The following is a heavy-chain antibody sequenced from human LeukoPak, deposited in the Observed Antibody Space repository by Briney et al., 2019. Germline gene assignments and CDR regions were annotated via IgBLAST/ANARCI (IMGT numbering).Heavy chain of an antibody. CDR3: AREARELSTDY. CDR1: GFTFSSYW. D-gene: IGHD1-26*01. J-gene: IGHJ4*02. Sequence: GGSLRLSCAASGFTFSSYWMSWVRQAPGKGLERVANIKQDGSEKYYVDSVKGRFTISRDNAKNSLYLQMNSLRAEDTAVYYCAREARELSTDYWGQGTLVTVSS. CDR2: IKQDGSEK. V-gene: IGHV3-7*01.